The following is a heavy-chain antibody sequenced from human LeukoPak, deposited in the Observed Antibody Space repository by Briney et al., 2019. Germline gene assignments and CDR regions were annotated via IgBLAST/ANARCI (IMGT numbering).Heavy chain of an antibody. V-gene: IGHV4-59*08. CDR1: GGSISSYY. Sequence: PSETLSLTCTVSGGSISSYYWSWIRQPPGKGLEWIGYIYYSGSTNYNPSLKSRVTISVDTSKNQSSLKLSSVTAADTAVYYCARKGRGPYGSVNGYFDYWGQGTLVTVSS. CDR3: ARKGRGPYGSVNGYFDY. J-gene: IGHJ4*02. CDR2: IYYSGST. D-gene: IGHD3-10*01.